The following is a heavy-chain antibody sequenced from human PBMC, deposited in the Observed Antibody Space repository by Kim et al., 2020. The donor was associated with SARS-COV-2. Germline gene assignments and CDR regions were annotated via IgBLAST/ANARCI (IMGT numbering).Heavy chain of an antibody. D-gene: IGHD5-18*01. V-gene: IGHV4-61*02. Sequence: SETLSLTCTVSGDSISSGNYYWSWIRQPAGKGLEWIGRIYVTGSTNYNPSLKSRVTISIDTSKKHFSLKLTSVAAADTAIYHCARAEYRYGYVGFFEFWGQGTLVTVSS. CDR2: IYVTGST. J-gene: IGHJ4*02. CDR3: ARAEYRYGYVGFFEF. CDR1: GDSISSGNYY.